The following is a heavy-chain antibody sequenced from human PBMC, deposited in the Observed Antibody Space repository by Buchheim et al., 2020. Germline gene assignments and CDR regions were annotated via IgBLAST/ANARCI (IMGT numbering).Heavy chain of an antibody. D-gene: IGHD3-10*01. CDR2: INPYSGAT. V-gene: IGHV1-2*04. Sequence: QVQLVQSGAEVKKPGASVKVSCKASGYTFTGYYIHWVRQAPGQGLEWVGWINPYSGATNYAQKFQDWVTMTRDTSISTAYMELSRVTSDDTAMYYCARGEMYYYGANHFDYWGQGTL. CDR3: ARGEMYYYGANHFDY. CDR1: GYTFTGYY. J-gene: IGHJ4*02.